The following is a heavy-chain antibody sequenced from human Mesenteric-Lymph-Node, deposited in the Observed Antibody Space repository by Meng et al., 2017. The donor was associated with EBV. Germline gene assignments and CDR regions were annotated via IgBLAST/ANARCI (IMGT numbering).Heavy chain of an antibody. CDR1: GGSFSGYY. J-gene: IGHJ5*02. V-gene: IGHV4-34*01. D-gene: IGHD6-6*01. Sequence: QLVLWRAGMLKPSETLSHSCGVYGGSFSGYYWSWIRQPPGKGLEWIGEINHSGDASYNPSLKSQVIISVDTAKNQFSLKLNSLTAADTAVYYCAKGRIVARSPWLDPWGQGILVTVSS. CDR3: AKGRIVARSPWLDP. CDR2: INHSGDA.